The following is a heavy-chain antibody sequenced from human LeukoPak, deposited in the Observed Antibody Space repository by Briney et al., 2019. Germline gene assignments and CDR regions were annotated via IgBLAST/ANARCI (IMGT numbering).Heavy chain of an antibody. CDR2: IYYSGST. Sequence: SETLSLTCSVSDDSITMYYWSWIRQPPGKGLEWIGYIYYSGSTNHNPSLKSRISISVDTSKNQFSLKLSSVTAADTAVYYCARTTEGGYTYNYFYYYYMDVWGKGTTVTISS. V-gene: IGHV4-59*01. J-gene: IGHJ6*03. CDR3: ARTTEGGYTYNYFYYYYMDV. D-gene: IGHD5-18*01. CDR1: DDSITMYY.